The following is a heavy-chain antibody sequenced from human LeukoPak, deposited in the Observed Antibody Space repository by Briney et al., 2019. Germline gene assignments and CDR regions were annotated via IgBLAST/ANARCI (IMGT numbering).Heavy chain of an antibody. Sequence: GGSLRLSCAASGFTFSSYGMSWVRQAPGKGLEWVSAISRSGGSTYYADSVKGRFTISRDNSKNTLYLQMNSLRAEDTAVYYCVKDRQGVINYSYYYMDVWGKGTTVTVSS. CDR2: ISRSGGST. D-gene: IGHD3-16*02. V-gene: IGHV3-23*01. CDR1: GFTFSSYG. J-gene: IGHJ6*03. CDR3: VKDRQGVINYSYYYMDV.